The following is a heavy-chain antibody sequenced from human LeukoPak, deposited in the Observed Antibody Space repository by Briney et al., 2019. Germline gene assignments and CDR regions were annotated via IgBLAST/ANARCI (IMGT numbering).Heavy chain of an antibody. J-gene: IGHJ4*02. D-gene: IGHD4-11*01. CDR2: FKTNYNQV. V-gene: IGHV3-21*04. CDR1: GFTFSSYS. Sequence: GGSLRLSCAASGFTFSSYSMNWVRQAPGKGLEWVSTFKTNYNQVYYAESVRGRFTISTDNSKNTAYLQMNSLRAEDTALYYCARSVPDYTRFDFWGQGALVTVSS. CDR3: ARSVPDYTRFDF.